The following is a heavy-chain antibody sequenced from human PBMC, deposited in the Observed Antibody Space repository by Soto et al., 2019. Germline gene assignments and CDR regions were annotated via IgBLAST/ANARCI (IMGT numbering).Heavy chain of an antibody. J-gene: IGHJ4*02. CDR1: GFTFSNYW. V-gene: IGHV3-7*01. CDR2: IKQDGSEH. Sequence: EMQLVESGGGLVQPGGSLRLSCAASGFTFSNYWMSWVRQAPGKGLEWVANIKQDGSEHYYVDSVKGRFTNSRDNAKNSLYLQMNSLRAEDTAVYYCVRDPSSGYDYWGQGTLVTVSS. CDR3: VRDPSSGYDY. D-gene: IGHD6-19*01.